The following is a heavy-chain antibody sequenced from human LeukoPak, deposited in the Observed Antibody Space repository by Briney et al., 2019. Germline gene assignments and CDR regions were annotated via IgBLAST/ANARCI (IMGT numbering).Heavy chain of an antibody. D-gene: IGHD6-13*01. CDR1: GYTFTSYG. Sequence: ASVKVSCKASGYTFTSYGISWVRQAPGQGLEWMGWINAYNGNTNYAQKLQGRVTMTTDTSTSTAYMELRSLRSDDTAVYYCARDRSIAAAGNPDVEYYYYGMDVWGQGTTVTVSS. CDR2: INAYNGNT. V-gene: IGHV1-18*01. CDR3: ARDRSIAAAGNPDVEYYYYGMDV. J-gene: IGHJ6*02.